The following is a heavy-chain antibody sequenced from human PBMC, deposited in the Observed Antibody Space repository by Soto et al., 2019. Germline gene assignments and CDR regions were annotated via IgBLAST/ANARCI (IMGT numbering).Heavy chain of an antibody. J-gene: IGHJ4*02. CDR3: ARLSMIRGVIMNMAY. D-gene: IGHD3-10*01. Sequence: PGKGLEWIGSIYYSGNTYYNPPLKSRVTISVDRSKNQFSLKLSSVTAADTAVFFCARLSMIRGVIMNMAYWVQGTLVTVSS. V-gene: IGHV4-39*01. CDR2: IYYSGNT.